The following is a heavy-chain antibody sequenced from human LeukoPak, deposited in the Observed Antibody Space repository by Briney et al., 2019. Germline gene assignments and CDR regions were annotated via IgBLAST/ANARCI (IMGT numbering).Heavy chain of an antibody. V-gene: IGHV5-51*01. CDR2: IYPGDSDT. CDR3: ARRYSRSSMGGAYYYYYMDV. D-gene: IGHD6-6*01. CDR1: GYSFTSYW. Sequence: GESLKISCKGSGYSFTSYWIGWVRQMPGKGLEWMGIIYPGDSDTRYSPSFPGQVNISAAQSISTASLQWSSLKASAPAMYYCARRYSRSSMGGAYYYYYMDVWGKGTTVTVSS. J-gene: IGHJ6*03.